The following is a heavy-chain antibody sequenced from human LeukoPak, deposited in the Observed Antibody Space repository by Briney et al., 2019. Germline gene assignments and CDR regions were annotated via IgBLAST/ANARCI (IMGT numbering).Heavy chain of an antibody. CDR2: ISFDGRNG. J-gene: IGHJ5*01. CDR1: GFTFSSYA. CDR3: ARATGSIAAALSDS. D-gene: IGHD6-13*01. V-gene: IGHV3-30*04. Sequence: QPGRSLRLSCAASGFTFSSYAMHWVRQAPGKGLEWVALISFDGRNGYYPDSVKGRFTISRDNSKNTLYLQMNSLRAEDTAIYYCARATGSIAAALSDSWGQGTLVTVSS.